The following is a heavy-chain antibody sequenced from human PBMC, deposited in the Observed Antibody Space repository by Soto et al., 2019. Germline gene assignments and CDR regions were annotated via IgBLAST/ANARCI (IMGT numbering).Heavy chain of an antibody. J-gene: IGHJ2*01. V-gene: IGHV1-69*12. D-gene: IGHD4-17*01. Sequence: QVQLVQSGAEVKKPGSSVKVSCKASGGTFSSYAISWVRQAPGQGLEWMGGIIPIFGTANYAQKFQGRVTIAAGESTSTAYMELRRLRSEDTAVYYCATTTVTTRYWYFDLWGRGTLVAVSS. CDR3: ATTTVTTRYWYFDL. CDR2: IIPIFGTA. CDR1: GGTFSSYA.